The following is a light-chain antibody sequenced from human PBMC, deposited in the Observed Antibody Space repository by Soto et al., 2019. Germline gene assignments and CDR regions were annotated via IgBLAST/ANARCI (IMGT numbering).Light chain of an antibody. Sequence: EIVLTQSPATLSVSPGERATLSCRASQSVGNNFAWYQQKPGQAPRLLMFATSTRATGVPARFSGSGSGTEFTLTISSLQSEDFAVYYCQQYGGWPLTFGGGAKVEIE. CDR1: QSVGNN. J-gene: IGKJ4*01. V-gene: IGKV3-15*01. CDR3: QQYGGWPLT. CDR2: ATS.